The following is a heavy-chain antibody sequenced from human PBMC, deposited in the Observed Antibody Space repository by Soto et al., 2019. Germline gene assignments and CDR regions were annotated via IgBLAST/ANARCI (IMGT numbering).Heavy chain of an antibody. Sequence: PGGSLRLSCAASGFTFSSYAMHWVRQAPGKGLEWVAVISYDGSNKYYADSVKGRFTISRDNSKNTLYLQMNSLRAEDTAVYYCARDIAVAPGDWGQGTLVTVSS. D-gene: IGHD6-19*01. CDR2: ISYDGSNK. V-gene: IGHV3-30-3*01. J-gene: IGHJ4*02. CDR1: GFTFSSYA. CDR3: ARDIAVAPGD.